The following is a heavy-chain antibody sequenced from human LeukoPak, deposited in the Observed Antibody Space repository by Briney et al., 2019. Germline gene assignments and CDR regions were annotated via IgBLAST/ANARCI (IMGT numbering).Heavy chain of an antibody. CDR2: ISGSGGGT. J-gene: IGHJ4*02. Sequence: GGSLRLSCAASGFTFSSYAMSWVRQAPGKGLEWVSAISGSGGGTYYADSVKGRFTSSRDNSKNTLYLQMNSLRANDTAVYYCAKGCLGAVAGRRLDYWGQGTLVTVSS. V-gene: IGHV3-23*01. CDR3: AKGCLGAVAGRRLDY. D-gene: IGHD6-19*01. CDR1: GFTFSSYA.